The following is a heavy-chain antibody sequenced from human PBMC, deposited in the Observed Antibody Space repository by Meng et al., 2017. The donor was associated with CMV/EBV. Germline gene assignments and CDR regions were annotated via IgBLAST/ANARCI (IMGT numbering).Heavy chain of an antibody. J-gene: IGHJ4*02. CDR1: GGSISSYY. V-gene: IGHV4-59*01. CDR3: ARAAGSSSGWYGDDY. Sequence: SETLSPTCTVSGGSISSYYWSWIRQPPGKGLEWIGYIYYSGSTNYNPSLKSRVTISVDTSKNQFSLKLSSVTAADTAVYYCARAAGSSSGWYGDDYWGQGTLVTVSS. CDR2: IYYSGST. D-gene: IGHD6-19*01.